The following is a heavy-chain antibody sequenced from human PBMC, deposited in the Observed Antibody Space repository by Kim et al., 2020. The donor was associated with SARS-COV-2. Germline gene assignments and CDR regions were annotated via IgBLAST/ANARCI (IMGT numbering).Heavy chain of an antibody. Sequence: GGSLRLSCAASGFPFSTYIMTWVRRAPGKGPEFVSAISSTSGSTFFADSVKGRFTISRDNSKNTLYLHMSSLRADDTAIYYCAKSQWGRGPSPFDYWGQGTQVTVSS. D-gene: IGHD1-26*01. J-gene: IGHJ4*02. V-gene: IGHV3-23*01. CDR1: GFPFSTYI. CDR2: ISSTSGST. CDR3: AKSQWGRGPSPFDY.